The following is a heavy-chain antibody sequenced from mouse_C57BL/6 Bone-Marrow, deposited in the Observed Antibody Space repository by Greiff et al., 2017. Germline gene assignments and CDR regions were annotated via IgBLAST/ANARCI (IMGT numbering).Heavy chain of an antibody. V-gene: IGHV5-17*01. CDR2: ISSGSSTL. D-gene: IGHD2-4*01. CDR1: GFTFSDYG. Sequence: EVKLVESGGGLVKPGGSLKLSCAASGFTFSDYGMHWVRQAPEKGLEWVAYISSGSSTLYYADTVKGRFTISRDNAKNTLFLQMTSLRSEDTAMYYCARPIYYDIWYCDVWGTGTTVTVSS. J-gene: IGHJ1*03. CDR3: ARPIYYDIWYCDV.